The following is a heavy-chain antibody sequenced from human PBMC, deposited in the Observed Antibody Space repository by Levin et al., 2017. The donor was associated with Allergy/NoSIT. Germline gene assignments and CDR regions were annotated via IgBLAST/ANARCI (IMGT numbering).Heavy chain of an antibody. V-gene: IGHV4-4*02. J-gene: IGHJ4*02. CDR3: AMQAYSGYVFDY. Sequence: GSLRLSCAVSGGSISSSNWWSWVRQPPGKGLEWIGEIYHSGSTNYNPSLKSRVTISVDKSKNQFSLKLSSVTAADTAVYYCAMQAYSGYVFDYWGQGTLVTVSS. D-gene: IGHD5-12*01. CDR1: GGSISSSNW. CDR2: IYHSGST.